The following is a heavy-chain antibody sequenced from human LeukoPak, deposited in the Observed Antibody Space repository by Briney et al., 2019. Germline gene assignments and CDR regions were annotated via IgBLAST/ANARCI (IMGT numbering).Heavy chain of an antibody. CDR3: ARDLAVAGTGFDY. J-gene: IGHJ4*02. CDR1: GYTFTSYD. CDR2: MNPNSGNT. Sequence: ASVRVSCKASGYTFTSYDINWVRQATGQGLEWMGWMNPNSGNTGYAQKFQGRVTMTRNTSISTAYMELSSLGSEDTAVYYCARDLAVAGTGFDYWGQGTLVTVSS. V-gene: IGHV1-8*01. D-gene: IGHD6-19*01.